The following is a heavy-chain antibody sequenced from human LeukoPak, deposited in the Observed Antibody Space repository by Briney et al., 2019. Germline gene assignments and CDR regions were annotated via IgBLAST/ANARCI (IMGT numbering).Heavy chain of an antibody. CDR1: GDSVSASSTA. D-gene: IGHD2-2*01. V-gene: IGHV6-1*01. J-gene: IGHJ4*02. Sequence: SQTLSLTCAISGDSVSASSTAWNWIRQSPSRGLEWLGRTYYTSKWYNDYAVSVKSRITINPDTSKNQFSLQLNSVTPEDTAVYYRVRGTRSAFDRWGQGTLVTVSS. CDR3: VRGTRSAFDR. CDR2: TYYTSKWYN.